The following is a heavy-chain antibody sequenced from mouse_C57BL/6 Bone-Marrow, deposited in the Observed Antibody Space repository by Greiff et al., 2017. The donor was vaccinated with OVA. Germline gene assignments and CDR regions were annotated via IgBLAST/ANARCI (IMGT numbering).Heavy chain of an antibody. CDR2: IDPEDGET. CDR1: GFNIKDYY. J-gene: IGHJ1*03. V-gene: IGHV14-2*01. D-gene: IGHD1-1*01. CDR3: ASGYGSSHWYFDV. Sequence: VQLKQSGAELVKPGASVKLSCTASGFNIKDYYMHWVKQRTEQGLEWIGRIDPEDGETKYAPTFQGQANITAETSSNTAYRQRSSLTSEDTAVYYCASGYGSSHWYFDVWGTGTTVTVSS.